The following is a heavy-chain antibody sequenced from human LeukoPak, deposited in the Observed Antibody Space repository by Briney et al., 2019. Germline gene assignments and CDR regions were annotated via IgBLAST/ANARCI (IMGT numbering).Heavy chain of an antibody. CDR1: GLTLSRSW. Sequence: PGGSLRLSCAGSGLTLSRSWMSWVRQAPGEGLEWVANIKQDESEKDYVDSVKGRFSISRDNAKNSLFLQMNSLRDEDTAMYYCARWITSQNIVFDYWGQGNLVTVSS. J-gene: IGHJ4*02. D-gene: IGHD1-14*01. CDR3: ARWITSQNIVFDY. V-gene: IGHV3-7*01. CDR2: IKQDESEK.